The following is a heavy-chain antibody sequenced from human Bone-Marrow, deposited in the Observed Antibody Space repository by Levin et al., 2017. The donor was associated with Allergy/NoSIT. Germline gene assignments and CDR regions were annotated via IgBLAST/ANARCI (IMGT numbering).Heavy chain of an antibody. Sequence: PSETLSLTCTVSGGSVSSGSYYWSWIRQPPGKGLEWIGYIYYSGSTNYNPSLKSRVTISVDTSKNQFSLKLSSVTAADTAVYYCAREVRYYYGSGSYFVLTTTDGMDVWGQGTTVTVSS. D-gene: IGHD3-10*01. CDR2: IYYSGST. CDR3: AREVRYYYGSGSYFVLTTTDGMDV. V-gene: IGHV4-61*01. CDR1: GGSVSSGSYY. J-gene: IGHJ6*02.